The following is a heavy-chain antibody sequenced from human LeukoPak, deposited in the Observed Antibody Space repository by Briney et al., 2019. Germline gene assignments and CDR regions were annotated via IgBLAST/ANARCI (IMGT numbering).Heavy chain of an antibody. J-gene: IGHJ4*02. CDR2: ISYDGSNK. Sequence: GRSLRLSCAASGFTFSSYGMHWVRQAPGKGLEWAAVISYDGSNKYYADSVKGRFTISRDNSKNTLYLQMNSLRAEDTAVYYCAKPSYYDFWSGKKYYFDYWGQGTLVTVSS. CDR1: GFTFSSYG. D-gene: IGHD3-3*01. CDR3: AKPSYYDFWSGKKYYFDY. V-gene: IGHV3-30*18.